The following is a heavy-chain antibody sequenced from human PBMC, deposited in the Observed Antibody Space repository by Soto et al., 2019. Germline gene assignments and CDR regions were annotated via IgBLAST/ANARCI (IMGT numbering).Heavy chain of an antibody. V-gene: IGHV4-59*01. Sequence: QVQLQESGPGLVKPSETLSVTCNVSGGSISRSYWIWIRQPPGKRLEWIGYIHYTGATRYSPSLTSRVTMSGDTSKNQISMTLSSVTAADTAGYYCASGGAAVAGYDFSGLQVWGRGTTVTVSS. D-gene: IGHD6-19*01. J-gene: IGHJ6*02. CDR3: ASGGAAVAGYDFSGLQV. CDR2: IHYTGAT. CDR1: GGSISRSY.